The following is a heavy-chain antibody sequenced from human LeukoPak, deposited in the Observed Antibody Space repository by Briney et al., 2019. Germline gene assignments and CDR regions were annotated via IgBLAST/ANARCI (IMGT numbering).Heavy chain of an antibody. J-gene: IGHJ4*02. CDR3: ARDFLYGGNTGHFDH. D-gene: IGHD4-23*01. CDR2: INHSGST. Sequence: SETLSLTCAVYGGSFSGYYWSWIRQPPGKGLEWIGEINHSGSTNYNPSLKSRVTISVDTSKNQFSLKLSSVTAADTAVYYCARDFLYGGNTGHFDHWGQGSLVTVSS. CDR1: GGSFSGYY. V-gene: IGHV4-34*01.